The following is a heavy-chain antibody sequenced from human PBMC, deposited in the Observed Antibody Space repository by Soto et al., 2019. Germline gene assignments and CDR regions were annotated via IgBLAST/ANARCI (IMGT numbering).Heavy chain of an antibody. CDR2: IIPIFGTA. D-gene: IGHD6-13*01. J-gene: IGHJ4*02. Sequence: QVQLVQSGAEVKKPGSSVKVSCKASGGTFSSYAISWVRQAPGQGLEWMGGIIPIFGTANYAQKFEGRVTITADESTSTAYMELSSLRSEDTAVYYCARDRGVDSSSLYYLYYFDYWGQGTLVTVSS. CDR3: ARDRGVDSSSLYYLYYFDY. CDR1: GGTFSSYA. V-gene: IGHV1-69*01.